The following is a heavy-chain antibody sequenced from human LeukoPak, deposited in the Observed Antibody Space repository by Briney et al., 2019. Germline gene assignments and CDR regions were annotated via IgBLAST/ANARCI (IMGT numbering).Heavy chain of an antibody. CDR3: ARGRGSGHKENWFYP. CDR2: MNPNSGNA. D-gene: IGHD6-19*01. V-gene: IGHV1-8*01. J-gene: IGHJ5*02. Sequence: GASVKVSCKASGYTFTTYDINGVRQATGQGREWMGWMNPNSGNAGYAQKFQGRVTITRNTSISTAYMELSSLRSEDTAVYYCARGRGSGHKENWFYPWGQGTLVTVSS. CDR1: GYTFTTYD.